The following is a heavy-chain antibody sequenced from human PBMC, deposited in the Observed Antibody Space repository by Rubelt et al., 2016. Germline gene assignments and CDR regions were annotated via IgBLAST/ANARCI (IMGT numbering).Heavy chain of an antibody. V-gene: IGHV2-5*02. CDR2: WDDDK. J-gene: IGHJ4*02. Sequence: WDDDKRYSPSLKSRLTIPKDTSKNQVVLTMTNMDPVDTATYYCAHATKDYYDSSGYGRFYFDYWGQGTLVTVSS. D-gene: IGHD3-22*01. CDR3: AHATKDYYDSSGYGRFYFDY.